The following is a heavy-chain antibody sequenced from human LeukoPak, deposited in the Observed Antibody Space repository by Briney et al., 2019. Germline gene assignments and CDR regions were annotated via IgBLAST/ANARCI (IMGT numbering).Heavy chain of an antibody. CDR2: IKQDGSDK. Sequence: GRSLRLSCAASGFTFSTYWMSWVRQAPGKGLEWVANIKQDGSDKFYVDSVRGRFTISRDNAKNSMYLQMNSLRAEDTAIYYCARVLPVASRDYWGQGTLVTVSS. V-gene: IGHV3-7*01. J-gene: IGHJ4*02. D-gene: IGHD2-2*01. CDR3: ARVLPVASRDY. CDR1: GFTFSTYW.